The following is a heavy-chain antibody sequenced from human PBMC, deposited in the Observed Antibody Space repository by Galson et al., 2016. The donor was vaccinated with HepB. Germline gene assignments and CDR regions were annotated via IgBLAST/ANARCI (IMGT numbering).Heavy chain of an antibody. CDR1: GFTVTRNY. Sequence: LRLSCAASGFTVTRNYMRWFRQAPGKGLEWVSLIYSEGTTDYADSVKGRFTISRDSSKNTLFLQMNRLRVEDTAVYYCGRDVGPWGRGTLVTVSS. CDR2: IYSEGTT. CDR3: GRDVGP. J-gene: IGHJ5*02. V-gene: IGHV3-53*01.